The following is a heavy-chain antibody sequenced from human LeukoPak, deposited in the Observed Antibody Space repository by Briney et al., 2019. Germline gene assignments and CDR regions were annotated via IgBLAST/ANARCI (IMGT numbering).Heavy chain of an antibody. Sequence: ASVKVSCKASGGTFSSYAISWVRQAPGQGLEWMGGIIPIFGTANYAQKFQGRVTITADESTSTAYMELSSLRPEDTAVYYCARDPQSGYSFWNGYSGFDYWGQGTLVTVSS. D-gene: IGHD3-3*01. J-gene: IGHJ4*02. V-gene: IGHV1-69*13. CDR3: ARDPQSGYSFWNGYSGFDY. CDR2: IIPIFGTA. CDR1: GGTFSSYA.